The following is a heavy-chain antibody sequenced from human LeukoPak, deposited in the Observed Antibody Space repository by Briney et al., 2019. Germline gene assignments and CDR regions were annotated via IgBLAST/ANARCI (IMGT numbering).Heavy chain of an antibody. CDR2: MNPNSGNT. D-gene: IGHD5-18*01. V-gene: IGHV1-8*03. Sequence: ASVKVSCKASGYTFTSYDINWVRQATGQGLEWMGWMNPNSGNTGYAQKFQGRVTITRNTSISTAYMELSSLRSEDTAVYYRARGGYSQDYYYYMDVWGKGTTVTVSS. CDR1: GYTFTSYD. J-gene: IGHJ6*03. CDR3: ARGGYSQDYYYYMDV.